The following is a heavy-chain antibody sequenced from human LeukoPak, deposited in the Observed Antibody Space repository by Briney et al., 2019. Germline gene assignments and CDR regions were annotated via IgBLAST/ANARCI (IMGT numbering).Heavy chain of an antibody. J-gene: IGHJ4*02. CDR2: ISGDSGNT. CDR3: AREDTRRGSRGYFDY. V-gene: IGHV1-18*01. CDR1: GYTFISHD. Sequence: ASVKVSCKASGYTFISHDINWVRQAPGQGLEWMGWISGDSGNTNYAQKLQGRVTMTTDTSATTAYLELRSLRSDDTAIYYCAREDTRRGSRGYFDYWGQGTLVNVSS.